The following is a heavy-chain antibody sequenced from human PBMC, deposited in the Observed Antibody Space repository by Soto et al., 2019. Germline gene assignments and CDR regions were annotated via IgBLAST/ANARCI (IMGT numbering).Heavy chain of an antibody. J-gene: IGHJ6*02. CDR3: ARDMGNRRPDRGYYYYGMDV. CDR2: IIPIFGTA. CDR1: GGTFSSYA. Sequence: QVQLVQSGAEVKKPGSSVKVSCKASGGTFSSYAISWVRQAPGQGLEWMGGIIPIFGTANYAQKFQGRVTITADDSTSTAYMELSSLRSEDTAVYYCARDMGNRRPDRGYYYYGMDVWGQGTTVTVSS. D-gene: IGHD7-27*01. V-gene: IGHV1-69*12.